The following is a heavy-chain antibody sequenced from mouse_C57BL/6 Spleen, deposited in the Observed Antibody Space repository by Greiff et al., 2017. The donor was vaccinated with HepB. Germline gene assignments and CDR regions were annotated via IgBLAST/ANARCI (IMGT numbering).Heavy chain of an antibody. D-gene: IGHD1-1*01. J-gene: IGHJ4*01. Sequence: VQLQQSGAELVKPGASVKISCKASGYAFSSYWMNWVKQRPGKGLEWIGQIYPGDGDTNYNGKFKGKATLTADKSSSTAYMQLSSLTSEDSAVYFCARGTTVVAPYAMDYWGQGTSVTVSS. CDR1: GYAFSSYW. CDR3: ARGTTVVAPYAMDY. V-gene: IGHV1-80*01. CDR2: IYPGDGDT.